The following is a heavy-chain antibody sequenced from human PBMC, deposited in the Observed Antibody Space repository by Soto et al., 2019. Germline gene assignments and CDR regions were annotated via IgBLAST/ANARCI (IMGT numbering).Heavy chain of an antibody. CDR1: GGTFSSYA. V-gene: IGHV1-69*01. J-gene: IGHJ4*02. CDR2: IIPIFGTA. D-gene: IGHD2-21*02. Sequence: QVQLVQSGAEVKKPGSSVKVSCKASGGTFSSYAISWVRQAPGQGLEWMGGIIPIFGTANYAQKFQGRVTITADESTSTGYMELSSLRSEDTAVYYCARILYCGGDCYLFDYWGQGTLVTVSS. CDR3: ARILYCGGDCYLFDY.